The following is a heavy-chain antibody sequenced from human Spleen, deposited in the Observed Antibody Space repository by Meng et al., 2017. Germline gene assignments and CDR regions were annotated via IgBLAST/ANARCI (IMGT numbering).Heavy chain of an antibody. CDR2: LGAHDGDT. Sequence: QVHLVQSGAEVKKPGASVKASCKASDYTFTGYGVSWVRQAPGQGLEWMAWLGAHDGDTSHAPKFQGRVTVSADRPTATAYMELRSLRSDDTAVYYCARGTPGRSYSDYWGQGTLVTVSS. CDR1: DYTFTGYG. CDR3: ARGTPGRSYSDY. J-gene: IGHJ4*02. D-gene: IGHD3-10*01. V-gene: IGHV1-18*01.